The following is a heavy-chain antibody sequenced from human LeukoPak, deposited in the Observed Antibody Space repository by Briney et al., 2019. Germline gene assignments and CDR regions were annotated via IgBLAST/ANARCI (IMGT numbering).Heavy chain of an antibody. V-gene: IGHV1-18*01. Sequence: ASVKVSCKASGYTFTSYGISWVRQAPGQGLEWMGWISAYNGNTNYAQKLQGRVTMTTDTSTSTAYMELRSLRSDDTAVYYCARGDIVVVPAAIRNWFDPWGQGTLVTVSS. CDR3: ARGDIVVVPAAIRNWFDP. CDR1: GYTFTSYG. D-gene: IGHD2-2*02. J-gene: IGHJ5*02. CDR2: ISAYNGNT.